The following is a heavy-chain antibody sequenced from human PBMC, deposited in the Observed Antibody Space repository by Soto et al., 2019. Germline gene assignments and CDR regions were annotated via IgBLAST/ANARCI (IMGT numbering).Heavy chain of an antibody. J-gene: IGHJ3*01. CDR1: GYTFTSYG. V-gene: IGHV1-18*01. Sequence: WASVKVSCKASGYTFTSYGISWVRQAPGQGLEWMGWISAHNGNTNYAQKLQGRVTMTTDTSTSTAYMELRSLRSDDTAVYYCARTIRGVISDAFYLWGQGTMVSVSS. CDR3: ARTIRGVISDAFYL. CDR2: ISAHNGNT. D-gene: IGHD3-10*01.